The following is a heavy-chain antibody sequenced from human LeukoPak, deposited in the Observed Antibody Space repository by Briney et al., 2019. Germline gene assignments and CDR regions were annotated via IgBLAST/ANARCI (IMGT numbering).Heavy chain of an antibody. Sequence: SETLSLTCTVSGGSISSGGYYWSWIRQPPGKGLEWIGYIYYSGSTYYNPSLKSRVTISVDTSKNQFSLKLSSVTAADTAVYYCARDRGDYAYYYCGMDVWGQGTTVTVSS. CDR3: ARDRGDYAYYYCGMDV. V-gene: IGHV4-31*03. CDR1: GGSISSGGYY. D-gene: IGHD4-17*01. J-gene: IGHJ6*02. CDR2: IYYSGST.